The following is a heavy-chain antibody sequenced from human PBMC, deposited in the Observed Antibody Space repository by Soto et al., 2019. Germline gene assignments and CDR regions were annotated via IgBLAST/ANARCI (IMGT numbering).Heavy chain of an antibody. D-gene: IGHD4-4*01. CDR1: GGSVSSGSYY. Sequence: SETLSLTCTVSGGSVSSGSYYWSWIRQPPGKGLEWIGYIYYSGSTNYNPSLKSRVTISVDTSKNQFSLKLSSVTAADTAVYYCARDLRYVGSRTVPIYYYYGMDVWGQGTTVTVSS. CDR2: IYYSGST. J-gene: IGHJ6*02. CDR3: ARDLRYVGSRTVPIYYYYGMDV. V-gene: IGHV4-61*01.